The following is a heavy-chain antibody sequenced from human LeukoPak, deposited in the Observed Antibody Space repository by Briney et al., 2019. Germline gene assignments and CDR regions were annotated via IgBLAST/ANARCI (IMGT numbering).Heavy chain of an antibody. CDR2: ISGSGDST. Sequence: GGSLRLSCAGSGFSFSFPFNYHAMSWVRQAPGKGLEWVSGISGSGDSTYYADSVKGRFTISRDNAKNSLYLQMNSLRAEDTAVYYCASHLWVFGVVITPFDYWGQGTLVTVSS. CDR3: ASHLWVFGVVITPFDY. CDR1: GFSFSFPFNYHA. V-gene: IGHV3-23*01. D-gene: IGHD3-3*01. J-gene: IGHJ4*02.